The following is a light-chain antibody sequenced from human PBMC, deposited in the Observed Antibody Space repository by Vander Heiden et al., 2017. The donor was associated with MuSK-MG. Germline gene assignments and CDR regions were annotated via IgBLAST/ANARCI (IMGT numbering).Light chain of an antibody. CDR3: CSCAGTGTFSVL. CDR2: EVS. CDR1: TRAAGTDHL. J-gene: IGLJ2*01. Sequence: SPGQPITIPCTGTTRAAGTDHLVSWYQQHQCKAPKLIVYEVSKRPSGVSNLFSGSKSGNTASLTITGLQAEDEADYFCCSCAGTGTFSVLFGGGTTLTVL. V-gene: IGLV2-23*02.